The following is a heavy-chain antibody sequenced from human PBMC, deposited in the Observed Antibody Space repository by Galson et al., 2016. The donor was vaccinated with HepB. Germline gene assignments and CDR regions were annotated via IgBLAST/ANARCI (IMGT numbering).Heavy chain of an antibody. CDR2: ISSSSSII. CDR1: GFTFSSYG. V-gene: IGHV3-48*01. CDR3: AVSLGPAQLKY. D-gene: IGHD1-20*01. Sequence: CAASGFTFSSYGMNWVRQAPGKGLEWVSYISSSSSIIHYADSVTGRFTISRDNAKNLLYLQVNSLKTEDTAVYYCAVSLGPAQLKYWGQGTLVTVSS. J-gene: IGHJ4*02.